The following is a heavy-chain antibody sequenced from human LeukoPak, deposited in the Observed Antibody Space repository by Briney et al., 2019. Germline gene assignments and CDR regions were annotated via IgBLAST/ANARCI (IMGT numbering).Heavy chain of an antibody. J-gene: IGHJ4*02. CDR3: GRDYKYGFDN. D-gene: IGHD5-24*01. CDR2: ICIDSGNT. V-gene: IGHV3-48*01. CDR1: GFRISDYS. Sequence: GGSLRLSCAASGFRISDYSMNWVRQAPGKGLEWISYICIDSGNTYYADPVKGRFTISGDKTKHSLYLQMNSPAVDDTAVYYCGRDYKYGFDNWGQGTLVTVSS.